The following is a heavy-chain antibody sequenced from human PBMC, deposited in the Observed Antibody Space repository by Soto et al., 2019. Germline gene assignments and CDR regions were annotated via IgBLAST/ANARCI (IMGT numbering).Heavy chain of an antibody. CDR2: FRTSGDGGTT. D-gene: IGHD3-3*01. CDR3: AKKVKSRTWSQYFDD. Sequence: PGGSLTLSCAASGFTFSSYSMSWVRQAPGKGLEWVSGFRTSGDGGTTYYADSVKGRFTISRDNSKNMLFLQMNTLRAEDTAIYFFAKKVKSRTWSQYFDDWGQGSLVTGSS. V-gene: IGHV3-23*01. J-gene: IGHJ4*02. CDR1: GFTFSSYS.